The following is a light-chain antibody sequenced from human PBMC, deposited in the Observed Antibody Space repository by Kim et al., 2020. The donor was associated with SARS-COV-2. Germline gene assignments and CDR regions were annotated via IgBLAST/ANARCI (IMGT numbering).Light chain of an antibody. J-gene: IGLJ3*02. V-gene: IGLV3-19*01. CDR3: SSRDSTGDHVV. Sequence: LGQTVRLTCQGDSLRKYYATWYQQRPGQAPTLVLYGKYDRPSGIPDRFSGSASRNTASLTITGAQAEDEGDYYCSSRDSTGDHVVFGGGTKLTVL. CDR1: SLRKYY. CDR2: GKY.